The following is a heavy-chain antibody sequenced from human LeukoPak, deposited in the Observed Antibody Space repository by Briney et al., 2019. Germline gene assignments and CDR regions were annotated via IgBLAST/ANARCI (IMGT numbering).Heavy chain of an antibody. CDR1: GFTFSGYE. V-gene: IGHV3-48*03. D-gene: IGHD6-13*01. J-gene: IGHJ2*01. Sequence: GGSLRLSCTASGFTFSGYEMTWVRQAPGKGLQWMSYISVNGGAMHYADSVRGRFTTSRDDAKNSLYLHMNSLRVEDTAIYYCARKTDRLGAVGRDRYFDLWGRGTLITVSS. CDR2: ISVNGGAM. CDR3: ARKTDRLGAVGRDRYFDL.